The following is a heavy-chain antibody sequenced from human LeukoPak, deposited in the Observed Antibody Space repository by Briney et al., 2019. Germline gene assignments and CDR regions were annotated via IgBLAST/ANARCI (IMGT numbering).Heavy chain of an antibody. CDR1: GYSISSGYY. J-gene: IGHJ4*02. CDR2: IYHSGDT. CDR3: AKVGAYGDYARHDY. Sequence: SETLSLTCAVSGYSISSGYYWGWIRQPPGKGLEWIGNIYHSGDTYYNPSLESRVTISADTSKNQFSLKLSSVTAADTAVYYCAKVGAYGDYARHDYWGQGTLVTVSS. V-gene: IGHV4-38-2*01. D-gene: IGHD4-17*01.